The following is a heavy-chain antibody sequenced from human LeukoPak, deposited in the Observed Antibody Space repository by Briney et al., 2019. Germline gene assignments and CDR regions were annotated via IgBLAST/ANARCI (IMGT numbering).Heavy chain of an antibody. J-gene: IGHJ5*02. CDR3: ARGSELETGWFDP. Sequence: SETLSLTCTVSGGSISSGSYYWSWIRQPAGKGLEWIGRIYTSGSTNYNPSLKSRVTISVDTSKNQFSLKLSSVTAADTAVYYCARGSELETGWFDPWGQGTLVTVSS. CDR2: IYTSGST. D-gene: IGHD1-1*01. CDR1: GGSISSGSYY. V-gene: IGHV4-61*02.